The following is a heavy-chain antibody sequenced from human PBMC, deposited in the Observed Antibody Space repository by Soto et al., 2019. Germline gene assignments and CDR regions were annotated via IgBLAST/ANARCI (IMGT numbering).Heavy chain of an antibody. CDR1: EFTFNTYA. CDR3: ARDVGNYVPYYYGMDV. CDR2: IAYDGNDK. Sequence: QAQLVESGGGVVQPGRSLRLSCAASEFTFNTYAMHWVRQAPGKGLEWVAVIAYDGNDKYYEDSVKGRVTISRDNSKNALYLQMNTLRPEHTAMYYCARDVGNYVPYYYGMDVWCQGTTVTVSS. D-gene: IGHD1-7*01. J-gene: IGHJ6*02. V-gene: IGHV3-30*03.